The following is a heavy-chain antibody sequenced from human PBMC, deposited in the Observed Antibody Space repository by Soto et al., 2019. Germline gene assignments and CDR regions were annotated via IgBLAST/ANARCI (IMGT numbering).Heavy chain of an antibody. CDR1: GYTLTELS. CDR2: FDPEDGET. V-gene: IGHV1-24*01. Sequence: ASVKVSCKVSGYTLTELSMHWVRQAPGKGLEWMGGFDPEDGETIYAQKFQGRVTMTEDTSTDTAYMELSSLRSEDTAVYYCATSSGSYPLFDYGMDVWGQGTTVTVSS. J-gene: IGHJ6*02. CDR3: ATSSGSYPLFDYGMDV. D-gene: IGHD3-10*01.